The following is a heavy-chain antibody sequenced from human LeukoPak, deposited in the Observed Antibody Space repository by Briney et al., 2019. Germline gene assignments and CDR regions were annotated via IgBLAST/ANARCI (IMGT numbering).Heavy chain of an antibody. Sequence: GGSLRLSCAASGFTFSTYWMHWVRQAPGKGLVWVSRINSDGSSTNYADSVEGRFTISRDNAKNTLYLQMNSLRAEDTAVYYCAKDLSTSWYYFDYGGQGTLVTVSS. CDR3: AKDLSTSWYYFDY. D-gene: IGHD6-13*01. V-gene: IGHV3-74*01. CDR2: INSDGSST. CDR1: GFTFSTYW. J-gene: IGHJ4*02.